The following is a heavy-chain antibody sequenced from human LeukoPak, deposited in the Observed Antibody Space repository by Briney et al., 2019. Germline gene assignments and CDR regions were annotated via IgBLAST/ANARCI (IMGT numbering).Heavy chain of an antibody. Sequence: GGSLRLSCAASGFTFSSYEMNWVRQAPGKGLEWVSYISSSGSTIYYADSVKGRFTISRDNAKNSLYLQMNSLRAEDTAVYYCAKDLHSSGWSVLGATFQHWGQGTLVTVSS. V-gene: IGHV3-48*03. CDR2: ISSSGSTI. J-gene: IGHJ1*01. D-gene: IGHD6-19*01. CDR3: AKDLHSSGWSVLGATFQH. CDR1: GFTFSSYE.